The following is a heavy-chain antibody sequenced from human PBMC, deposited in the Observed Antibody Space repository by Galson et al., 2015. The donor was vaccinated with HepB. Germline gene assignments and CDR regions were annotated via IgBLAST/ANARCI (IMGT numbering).Heavy chain of an antibody. CDR3: SRGRPSMYDDGYYPDFDY. CDR1: GFTFGDYD. D-gene: IGHD3-3*01. V-gene: IGHV3-49*03. CDR2: IRRKASGGTT. Sequence: SLRLSCATSGFTFGDYDMSWFRQAPGKGLEWVGFIRRKASGGTTEYAASVKVRFTISRDDSKSIAYLQMNSLKTDDTAVYYCSRGRPSMYDDGYYPDFDYWGQGTLVTVSS. J-gene: IGHJ4*02.